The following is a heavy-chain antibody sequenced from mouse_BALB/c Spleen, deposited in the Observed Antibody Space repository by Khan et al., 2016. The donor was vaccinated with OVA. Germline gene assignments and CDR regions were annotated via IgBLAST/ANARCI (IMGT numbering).Heavy chain of an antibody. D-gene: IGHD2-1*01. J-gene: IGHJ1*01. V-gene: IGHV2-9*02. CDR1: GFSLTSYG. Sequence: VQLQESGPGLVAPSQSLSITCTVSGFSLTSYGVHWVRQPQGKGLEWLGVIWTGGSTNYNSALMSRLSISKDNSKSQVFLKMNSLQTDDTAMYYCARYYGNYGWYFDVWGAGTTVTVSS. CDR2: IWTGGST. CDR3: ARYYGNYGWYFDV.